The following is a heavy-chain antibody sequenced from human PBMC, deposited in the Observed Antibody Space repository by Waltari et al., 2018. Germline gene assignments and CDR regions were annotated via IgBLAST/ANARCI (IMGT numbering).Heavy chain of an antibody. D-gene: IGHD1-26*01. Sequence: QVQLVQSEAEVKKPGAAVKVSCKASGYSFTSYDIHWVRQATGQGPEWVGWINPNSGDTEYAQKFQGRVTLTTDTAIKTAYLELTSLRSDDTAIYYCARGVGGGARGYYGMDVWGPGTTVTVS. CDR1: GYSFTSYD. CDR3: ARGVGGGARGYYGMDV. J-gene: IGHJ6*02. V-gene: IGHV1-8*01. CDR2: INPNSGDT.